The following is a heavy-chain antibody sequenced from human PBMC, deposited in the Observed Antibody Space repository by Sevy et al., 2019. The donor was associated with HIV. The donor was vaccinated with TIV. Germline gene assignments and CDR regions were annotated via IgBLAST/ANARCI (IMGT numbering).Heavy chain of an antibody. J-gene: IGHJ3*02. Sequence: GGSLRLSCAASGFILNRFWMTWVRQGPGKGLEWVANIKQDGTEKYYVDSVKGRFIISRDNAKNSLFLQLNSLGVEDTAVYYCATYSGKYSFDAFDIWGQGTMVTVSS. CDR3: ATYSGKYSFDAFDI. V-gene: IGHV3-7*03. CDR1: GFILNRFW. D-gene: IGHD1-26*01. CDR2: IKQDGTEK.